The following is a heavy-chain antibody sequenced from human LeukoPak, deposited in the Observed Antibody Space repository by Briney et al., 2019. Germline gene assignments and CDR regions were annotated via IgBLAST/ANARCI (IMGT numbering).Heavy chain of an antibody. Sequence: PGGSLRLSCAASGFTFSSYRMNWVRQAPGKGLEWVSSISSSSSYIYYADSVKGRFTISRDNAKNTLYLQMNSLRAEDTAVYYCARDSPYDILAGPGGVDYWGQGTLVTVSS. CDR3: ARDSPYDILAGPGGVDY. J-gene: IGHJ4*02. V-gene: IGHV3-21*01. CDR1: GFTFSSYR. D-gene: IGHD3-9*01. CDR2: ISSSSSYI.